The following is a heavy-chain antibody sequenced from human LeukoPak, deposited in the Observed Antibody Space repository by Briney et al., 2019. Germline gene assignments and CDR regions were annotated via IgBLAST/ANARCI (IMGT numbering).Heavy chain of an antibody. J-gene: IGHJ4*02. V-gene: IGHV4-34*01. CDR1: GGSFSGYY. D-gene: IGHD2-21*01. CDR3: ARGLVSLWWLDYFDY. Sequence: SETLSLTCAVYGGSFSGYYWSWIRQPPGKGLEWIGEINHSGSTNCNPSLKSRVTISVDTSKNQFSLKLSSVTAADTAVYYCARGLVSLWWLDYFDYWGQGTLVTVSS. CDR2: INHSGST.